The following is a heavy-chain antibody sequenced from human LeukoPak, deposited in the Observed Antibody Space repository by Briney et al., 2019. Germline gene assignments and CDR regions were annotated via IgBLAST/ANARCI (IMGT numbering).Heavy chain of an antibody. Sequence: SETLSLTCTVSGVSVSSGSYYWSWIRQPPGKSLEWIGYIYYTGNTNYNPSLKSRVTISMDTSKNQFSLNLSSVTAADTAVYYCARDRTDIVATSHSDYWGQGTLVTVSS. V-gene: IGHV4-61*01. CDR1: GVSVSSGSYY. CDR2: IYYTGNT. D-gene: IGHD5-12*01. CDR3: ARDRTDIVATSHSDY. J-gene: IGHJ4*02.